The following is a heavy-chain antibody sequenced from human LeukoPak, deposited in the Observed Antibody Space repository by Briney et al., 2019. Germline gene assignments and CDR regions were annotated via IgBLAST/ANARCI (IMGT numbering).Heavy chain of an antibody. D-gene: IGHD3-10*01. CDR3: AKDVLEYYYGSGSFY. CDR2: ISGSGGST. V-gene: IGHV3-23*01. J-gene: IGHJ4*02. CDR1: GFTFSSYA. Sequence: PGGSLRLSCAASGFTFSSYAMSWVRQAPGKGLEWVSAISGSGGSTYYADSVKGRFTISRDNSKNTLYLQMNSLRAEDTAVYYCAKDVLEYYYGSGSFYWGQGTLVTVSS.